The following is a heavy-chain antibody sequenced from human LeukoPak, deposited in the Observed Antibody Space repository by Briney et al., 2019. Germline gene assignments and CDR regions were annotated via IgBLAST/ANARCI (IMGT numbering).Heavy chain of an antibody. CDR1: GFTFSSYA. Sequence: PGRSLRLSCAASGFTFSSYAMHWVRQAPGKGLEWVAVISYDGSNKYYADSVKGRFTISRDNSKNTLYLQMNSLRAEDTAVYYCARDQNLYYSSSWYDYWGQGTLVTVSS. D-gene: IGHD6-13*01. J-gene: IGHJ4*02. CDR3: ARDQNLYYSSSWYDY. CDR2: ISYDGSNK. V-gene: IGHV3-30*04.